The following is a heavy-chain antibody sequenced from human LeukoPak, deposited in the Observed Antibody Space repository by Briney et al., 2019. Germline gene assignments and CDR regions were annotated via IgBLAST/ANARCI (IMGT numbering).Heavy chain of an antibody. V-gene: IGHV1-2*02. CDR2: INPNSGGT. CDR1: GYTFTGYY. J-gene: IGHJ5*02. D-gene: IGHD2-15*01. CDR3: ARMSGYCSGDSCYGNNWFDP. Sequence: ASVKASCKASGYTFTGYYMHWVRQAPGQGLEWMGWINPNSGGTNYAQKFQGRVTMTRDTSISTAYMELSRLRSDDTAVYYCARMSGYCSGDSCYGNNWFDPWGQGTLVTVSS.